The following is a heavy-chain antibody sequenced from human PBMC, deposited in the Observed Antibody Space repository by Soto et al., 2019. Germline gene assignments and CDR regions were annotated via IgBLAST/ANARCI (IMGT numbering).Heavy chain of an antibody. D-gene: IGHD3-22*01. J-gene: IGHJ4*02. CDR1: GFRFSNAW. CDR2: IKGEADGGTT. Sequence: GGSLRLSCAASGFRFSNAWMSWVRQAPGKGLEWVGRIKGEADGGTTDYAAPVKGRITISRDHSKDTLYLHMNSLKTEDTAVYYCTTGLSNGYYNFDYWGQGT. CDR3: TTGLSNGYYNFDY. V-gene: IGHV3-15*01.